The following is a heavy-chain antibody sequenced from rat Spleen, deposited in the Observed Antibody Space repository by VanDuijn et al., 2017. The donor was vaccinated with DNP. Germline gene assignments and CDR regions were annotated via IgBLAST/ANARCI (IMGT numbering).Heavy chain of an antibody. CDR2: IQSGGTT. J-gene: IGHJ3*01. Sequence: QVQMKETGPGLVQTTQTLSVTCTVSGFSLTTYHVHWVRQPPGKGLEWMGRIQSGGTTDYNSPFKSRLTISRDTSKSQVFLKMNSVQSEDTAMYFCARDSGIKADWGQGTLVTVSS. V-gene: IGHV2-27*01. D-gene: IGHD1-11*01. CDR3: ARDSGIKAD. CDR1: GFSLTTYH.